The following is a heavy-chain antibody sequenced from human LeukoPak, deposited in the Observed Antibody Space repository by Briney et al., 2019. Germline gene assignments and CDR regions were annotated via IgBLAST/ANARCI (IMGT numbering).Heavy chain of an antibody. CDR2: VYYSGST. D-gene: IGHD3-10*01. CDR3: ASIRAGTFDI. CDR1: GGSISSSSYY. Sequence: SETLSLTCTVSGGSISSSSYYWGWIRQPPGKGLECIGRVYYSGSTYYNPSLKSRLTISVDTPKNQFSLKLSSVTAADTAVYYCASIRAGTFDIWGQGTMVTVSS. V-gene: IGHV4-39*01. J-gene: IGHJ3*02.